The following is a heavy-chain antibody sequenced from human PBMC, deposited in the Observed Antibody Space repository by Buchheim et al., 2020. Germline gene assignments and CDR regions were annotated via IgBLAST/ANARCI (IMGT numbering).Heavy chain of an antibody. Sequence: QVQLRESGPGLVRPSQTLSLACSVSGGSIISGGYYWSWIRQHPGKGLEWIGSIYYNGGSYYNPSLKSRVSISVDPSKNQFSLKVSSVTAADTAVYYGATLTGDYSWFDPWGQGTL. CDR3: ATLTGDYSWFDP. CDR2: IYYNGGS. CDR1: GGSIISGGYY. V-gene: IGHV4-31*03. J-gene: IGHJ5*02. D-gene: IGHD4-17*01.